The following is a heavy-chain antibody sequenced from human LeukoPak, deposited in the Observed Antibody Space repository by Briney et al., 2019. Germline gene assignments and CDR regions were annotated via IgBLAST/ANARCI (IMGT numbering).Heavy chain of an antibody. CDR2: ITASSTAI. CDR1: GFTFNTYT. CDR3: ASMWEGGY. J-gene: IGHJ4*02. Sequence: PGGSLRLSCAASGFTFNTYTMNWVRQAPGKGLEWVSSITASSTAIYSADSVKGRFIISRDNAQNSLYLQMNSLRDEDTAVYFCASMWEGGYWGQGTLVTVSS. D-gene: IGHD1-26*01. V-gene: IGHV3-21*01.